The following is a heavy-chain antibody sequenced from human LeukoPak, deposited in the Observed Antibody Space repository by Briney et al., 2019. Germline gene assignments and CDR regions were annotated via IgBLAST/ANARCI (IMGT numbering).Heavy chain of an antibody. CDR3: ARETSYYDFWSGYYVFDY. J-gene: IGHJ4*02. CDR2: ISAYNGNT. D-gene: IGHD3-3*01. Sequence: ASVKVSFTASGGTFSSYAISWVRQAPGQGLEWMGWISAYNGNTNYAQKLQGRVTMTTDTSTSTAYMELRSLRSDDTAVYYCARETSYYDFWSGYYVFDYWGQGTLVTVSS. V-gene: IGHV1-18*01. CDR1: GGTFSSYA.